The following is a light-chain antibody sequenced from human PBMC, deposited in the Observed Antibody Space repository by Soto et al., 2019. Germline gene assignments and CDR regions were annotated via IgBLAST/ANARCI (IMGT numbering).Light chain of an antibody. Sequence: EIVLTQSPGTLSLSPGERATLSCRASQSVDSSYLAWYQHKPGQAPRLLIYGASSRATGIPDRFSGSGSGTDFTLTISRLEPEDFAVYYCQQYGSSPVTFGQGTKVDIK. CDR2: GAS. J-gene: IGKJ1*01. V-gene: IGKV3-20*01. CDR1: QSVDSSY. CDR3: QQYGSSPVT.